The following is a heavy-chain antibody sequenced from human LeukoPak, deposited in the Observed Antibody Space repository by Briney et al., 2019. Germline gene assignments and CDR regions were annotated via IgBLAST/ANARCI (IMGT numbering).Heavy chain of an antibody. D-gene: IGHD5-12*01. J-gene: IGHJ6*03. CDR3: TTLRGYSGYDRTYYYYYYMDV. Sequence: GGSLRLSCAASVFTFSNAWMNWVRQAPGKGLEWVGLIKSKTDGGTTDYAAPVKGRFTISRDDSKNTLYLQMNSLKTEDTAVYYCTTLRGYSGYDRTYYYYYYMDVWGKGTTVTISS. CDR2: IKSKTDGGTT. CDR1: VFTFSNAW. V-gene: IGHV3-15*01.